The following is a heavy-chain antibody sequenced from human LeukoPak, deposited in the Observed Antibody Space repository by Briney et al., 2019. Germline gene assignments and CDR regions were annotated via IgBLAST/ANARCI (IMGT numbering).Heavy chain of an antibody. V-gene: IGHV1-69*13. CDR1: GGTFSSYA. CDR3: ATAPELRFFPFDP. D-gene: IGHD3-3*01. CDR2: IIPIFGTA. J-gene: IGHJ5*02. Sequence: SVKVSCKASGGTFSSYAISWVRQAPGQGLEWMGGIIPIFGTANYAQKFQGRVTITADESTSTAYMELSSLRSEDTAVYYCATAPELRFFPFDPWGQGTLVTVSS.